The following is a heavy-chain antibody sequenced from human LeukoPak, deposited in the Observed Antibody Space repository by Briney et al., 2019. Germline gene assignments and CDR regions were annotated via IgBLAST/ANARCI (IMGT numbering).Heavy chain of an antibody. CDR2: INPSGGST. D-gene: IGHD3-10*01. CDR3: ARGGTVLWFGELFPQGNWFDP. J-gene: IGHJ5*02. CDR1: GHTFTSYY. Sequence: ASVKVSCKASGHTFTSYYMHWVRQAPGQGLEWMGIINPSGGSTSYAQKFQGRVTMTRDTSTSTVYMELSSLRSEDTAVYYCARGGTVLWFGELFPQGNWFDPWGQGTLVTVSS. V-gene: IGHV1-46*01.